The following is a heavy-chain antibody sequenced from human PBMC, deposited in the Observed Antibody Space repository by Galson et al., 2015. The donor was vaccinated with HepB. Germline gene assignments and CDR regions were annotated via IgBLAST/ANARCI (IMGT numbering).Heavy chain of an antibody. CDR3: AREGALRFLEWLAYFDY. V-gene: IGHV3-30-3*01. Sequence: SLRLSCAASGFTFSSYAMHWVRQAPGKGLEWVAVISYDGSNKYYADSVKGRFTISRDNSKNTLYLQMNSLRAEDTAVYYCAREGALRFLEWLAYFDYWGQGTLVTVSS. J-gene: IGHJ4*02. CDR1: GFTFSSYA. CDR2: ISYDGSNK. D-gene: IGHD3-3*01.